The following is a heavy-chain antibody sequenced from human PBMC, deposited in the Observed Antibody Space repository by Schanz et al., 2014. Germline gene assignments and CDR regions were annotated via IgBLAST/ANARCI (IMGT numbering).Heavy chain of an antibody. D-gene: IGHD5-12*01. V-gene: IGHV3-30*18. Sequence: QVQLVESGGGVVQPGRSLRLSCAASGITLSGYGLHWVRQAPGKGLEWVGFISFDGRNTGYAHSVKGRFTISRDNSKNTVNLQMSRVRAEHTAVYYGAKEKEEVATEGGIFVDWGQGTLVTVSS. CDR3: AKEKEEVATEGGIFVD. J-gene: IGHJ4*02. CDR1: GITLSGYG. CDR2: ISFDGRNT.